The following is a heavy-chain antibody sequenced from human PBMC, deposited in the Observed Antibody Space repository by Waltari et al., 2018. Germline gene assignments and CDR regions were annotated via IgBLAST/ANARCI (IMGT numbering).Heavy chain of an antibody. J-gene: IGHJ4*02. CDR2: INHSGST. D-gene: IGHD6-13*01. V-gene: IGHV4-38-2*01. CDR3: ARRGGGYSSSWSRFDY. CDR1: GYSISSGYY. Sequence: QVQLQESGPGLVKPSETLSLTCAVSGYSISSGYYWCWIRQPPGKGLEWIGSINHSGSTYYNPSLKSRGTISVDTSKNQFSLKLSSVTAADTAVYYCARRGGGYSSSWSRFDYWGQGTLVTVSS.